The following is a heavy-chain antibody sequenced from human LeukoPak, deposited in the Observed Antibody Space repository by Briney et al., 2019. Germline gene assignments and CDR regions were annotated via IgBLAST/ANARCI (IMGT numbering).Heavy chain of an antibody. CDR3: ARGEYGSAWPNIDY. Sequence: GGSLRLSCAASGFTFSSYWMHWVRPAPGKGLVWVSRINTDGSSTTYADSVKGRFTFSRDNAKNTLFLQMNSLRTEDTAVYYCARGEYGSAWPNIDYWGQGTLVTVSS. CDR2: INTDGSST. V-gene: IGHV3-74*01. CDR1: GFTFSSYW. J-gene: IGHJ4*02. D-gene: IGHD6-19*01.